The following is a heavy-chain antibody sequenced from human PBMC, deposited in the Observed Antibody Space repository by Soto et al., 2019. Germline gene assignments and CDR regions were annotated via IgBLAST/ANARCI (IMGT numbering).Heavy chain of an antibody. CDR3: AKDGPTLMDIVVVPAEPMSYYMDV. J-gene: IGHJ6*03. CDR1: GFTFSSYG. D-gene: IGHD2-2*03. V-gene: IGHV3-30*18. CDR2: ISYDGSNK. Sequence: GGSLRLSCAASGFTFSSYGMHWVRQAPGKGLEWVAVISYDGSNKYYADSVKGRFTISRDNSKNTLYLQMNSLRAEDTAVYYCAKDGPTLMDIVVVPAEPMSYYMDVWGKGTTVTVSS.